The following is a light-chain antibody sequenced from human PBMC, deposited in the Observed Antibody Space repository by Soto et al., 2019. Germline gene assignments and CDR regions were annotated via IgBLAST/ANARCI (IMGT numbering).Light chain of an antibody. Sequence: FMLTQPHSVSESPGKTVTISCTRSSGSMASNYVQWYQQRPGSAPTTVIYEDNQRPSGVPDRFSGSIDSSSNSASLTISGLKTEDEADYYCQSYDSSNHVVFGGGTKLTVL. CDR3: QSYDSSNHVV. CDR1: SGSMASNY. V-gene: IGLV6-57*04. CDR2: EDN. J-gene: IGLJ2*01.